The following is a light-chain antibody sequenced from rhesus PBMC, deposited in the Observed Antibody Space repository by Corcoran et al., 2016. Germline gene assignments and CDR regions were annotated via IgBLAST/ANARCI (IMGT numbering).Light chain of an antibody. V-gene: IGLV2S7*01. CDR3: CSYTTSSTYI. CDR1: SSDIGDYNY. CDR2: GVS. J-gene: IGLJ1*01. Sequence: QSAPTQPPSVSGSPGQSGTISCAGTSSDIGDYNYVSWYQQHPGKAPKLMIYGVSNRPSGVSDRFSGSKSGNTASLTISGLQAEYEADYYCCSYTTSSTYIFGAGTRLTVL.